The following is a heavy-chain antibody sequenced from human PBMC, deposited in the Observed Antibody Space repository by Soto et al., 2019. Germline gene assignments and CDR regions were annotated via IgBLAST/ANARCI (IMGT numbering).Heavy chain of an antibody. V-gene: IGHV4-39*01. CDR3: RSSSRYSTDV. CDR2: IYSTGNT. CDR1: GGSITSSSY. Sequence: QLHLQESGPGLVKPSETLSLSCTVSGGSITSSSYWGWIRQPPGKGLEWIGSIYSTGNTYYNPSPKGRVTISADTSKNQFSLNLISVTAAATAVYYCRSSSRYSTDVWGQGTTVTVSS. J-gene: IGHJ6*02. D-gene: IGHD6-13*01.